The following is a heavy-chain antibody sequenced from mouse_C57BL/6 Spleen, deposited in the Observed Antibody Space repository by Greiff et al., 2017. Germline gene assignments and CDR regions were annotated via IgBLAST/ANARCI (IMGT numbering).Heavy chain of an antibody. CDR2: IDPSDSYT. D-gene: IGHD1-1*02. CDR3: ARSRDGVV. CDR1: GYTFTSYW. V-gene: IGHV1-50*01. J-gene: IGHJ1*03. Sequence: QVQLQQPGAELVKPGASVKLSCKASGYTFTSYWMQWVKQRPGQGLEWIGEIDPSDSYTNYNQKFKGKATLTVDTSSSTAYMQLSSLTSEDSAVYYCARSRDGVVWGTGTTVTVSS.